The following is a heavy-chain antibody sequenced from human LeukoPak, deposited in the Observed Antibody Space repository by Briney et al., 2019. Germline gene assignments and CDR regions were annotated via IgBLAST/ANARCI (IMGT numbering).Heavy chain of an antibody. CDR2: IYYSGNT. J-gene: IGHJ5*02. D-gene: IGHD1-1*01. CDR3: ARRGNNRNDFNWFDP. V-gene: IGHV4-39*01. Sequence: SETLSLTCTVSGDSIRSSPYYWDWIRQPPGKGLEWIGSIYYSGNTYYNPSLKGRVTISVDTSKNQFSLKLSSMTAADTAVYYCARRGNNRNDFNWFDPWGQGILVTVSS. CDR1: GDSIRSSPYY.